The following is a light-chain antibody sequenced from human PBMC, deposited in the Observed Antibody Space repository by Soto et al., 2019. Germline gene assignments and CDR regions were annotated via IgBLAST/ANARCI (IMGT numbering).Light chain of an antibody. V-gene: IGKV3-15*01. J-gene: IGKJ1*01. CDR2: AAS. CDR3: QQYNVWPWT. Sequence: EILMTQSPATLSVSPGERATLSCRASQSLSGKLAWYQQRPGQTPRLLIYAASTRATGIPARFSGSGSATEFTLTISSLQSEDSAVYYCQQYNVWPWTFGQGTKVEI. CDR1: QSLSGK.